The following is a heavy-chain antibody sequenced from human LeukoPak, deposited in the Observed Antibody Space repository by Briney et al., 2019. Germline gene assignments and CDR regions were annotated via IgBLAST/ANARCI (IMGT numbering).Heavy chain of an antibody. V-gene: IGHV4-34*01. D-gene: IGHD3-10*01. CDR3: ARGVGYGSGSYLRFDP. Sequence: SETLSLTCAVYGGSFSGYYWSWIRQPPGKGLEWIGEINHSGSTNYNPSLKSRVTISVDTSKNQFSLKLSSVTAADTAVYYCARGVGYGSGSYLRFDPWGQGTLVTVSS. CDR2: INHSGST. J-gene: IGHJ5*02. CDR1: GGSFSGYY.